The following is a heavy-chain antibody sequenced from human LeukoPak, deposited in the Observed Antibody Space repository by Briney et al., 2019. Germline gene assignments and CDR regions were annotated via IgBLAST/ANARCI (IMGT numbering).Heavy chain of an antibody. V-gene: IGHV3-30*03. Sequence: PGGSLRLSCAASGFTFSSYGMHWVRQAPGKGLEWVAVISYDGTNKYYADSVKGRFTISRDNSKNTLYLQMNSLRAEDTAVYYCSTDQSVLEYCSSTGCYYYYYGMDVWGQGTTVTVSS. CDR1: GFTFSSYG. CDR3: STDQSVLEYCSSTGCYYYYYGMDV. D-gene: IGHD2-2*01. CDR2: ISYDGTNK. J-gene: IGHJ6*02.